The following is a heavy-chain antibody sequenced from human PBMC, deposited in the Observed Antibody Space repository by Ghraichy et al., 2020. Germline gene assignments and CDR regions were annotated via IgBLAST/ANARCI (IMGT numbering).Heavy chain of an antibody. V-gene: IGHV4-38-2*02. D-gene: IGHD3-10*01. J-gene: IGHJ5*02. CDR1: GYSISSGYY. CDR2: IYHSGST. Sequence: SETLSLTCTVSGYSISSGYYWGWIRQPPGKGLEWIGSIYHSGSTYYNPSLKSRVTISVDTSKNQFSLKLSSVTAADTAVYYCARSYYYGSGSYYNVRWFDPWGQGTLVTVSS. CDR3: ARSYYYGSGSYYNVRWFDP.